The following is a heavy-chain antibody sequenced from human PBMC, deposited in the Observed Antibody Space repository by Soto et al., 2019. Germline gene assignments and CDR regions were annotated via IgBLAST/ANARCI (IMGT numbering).Heavy chain of an antibody. D-gene: IGHD7-27*01. CDR2: IIPIFGTA. CDR3: ARDPLPWGCRDCSMDV. Sequence: ASVKVSCKASGGTFSSYAISWVRQAPGQGLEWMGGIIPIFGTANYAQKFQGRVTITADESTSTAYMELSSLRSEDTAVYYRARDPLPWGCRDCSMDVWGQGTTVTVSS. J-gene: IGHJ6*02. CDR1: GGTFSSYA. V-gene: IGHV1-69*13.